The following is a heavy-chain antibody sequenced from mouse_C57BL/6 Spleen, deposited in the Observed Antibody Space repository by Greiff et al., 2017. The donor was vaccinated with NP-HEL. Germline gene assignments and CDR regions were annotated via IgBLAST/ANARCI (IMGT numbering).Heavy chain of an antibody. J-gene: IGHJ3*01. CDR1: GFTFSSYA. CDR3: AREVRFAY. Sequence: EVQLVESGGGLVKPGGSLKLSCAASGFTFSSYARSWVRQTPEKRLEWVATISDGGSYTYYPDNVKGRFTISRDNAKNNLYLQMSHLKSEDTAMYYCAREVRFAYWGQGTLVTVSA. V-gene: IGHV5-4*01. CDR2: ISDGGSYT.